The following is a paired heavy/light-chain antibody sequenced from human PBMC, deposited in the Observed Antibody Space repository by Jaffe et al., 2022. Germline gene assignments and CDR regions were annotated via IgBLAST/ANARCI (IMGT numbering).Heavy chain of an antibody. CDR1: GFTFSSYW. CDR2: INSDGSST. J-gene: IGHJ3*02. CDR3: ARDLAYYDFWSGSHLDAFDI. D-gene: IGHD3-3*01. Sequence: EVQLVESGGGLVQPGGSLRLSCAASGFTFSSYWMHWVRQAPGKGLVWVSRINSDGSSTSYADSVKGRFTISRDNAKNTLYLQMNSLRAEDTAVYYCARDLAYYDFWSGSHLDAFDIWGQGTMVTVSS. V-gene: IGHV3-74*01.
Light chain of an antibody. Sequence: QSALTQPASVSGSPGQSITISCTGTSSDVGGYNYVSWYQQHPGKAPKLMIYEVSNRPSGVSNRFSGSKSGNTASLTISGLQAEDEADYYCSSYTSSSLVVFGGGTKLTVL. CDR1: SSDVGGYNY. V-gene: IGLV2-14*01. J-gene: IGLJ2*01. CDR2: EVS. CDR3: SSYTSSSLVV.